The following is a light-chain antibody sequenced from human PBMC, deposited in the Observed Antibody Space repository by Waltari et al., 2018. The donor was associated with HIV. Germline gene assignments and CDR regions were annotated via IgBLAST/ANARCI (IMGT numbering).Light chain of an antibody. Sequence: QLVLTQSPSASASLGASVKLTCTLSSGHSRYAIAWHQQQPEKGPRYLMKLNSDGSHSKGDGIPDRFSGSSSGAERYLTISSLQSDDEADYYCQTWGTGMVFGGGTKLTVL. J-gene: IGLJ2*01. CDR3: QTWGTGMV. CDR2: LNSDGSH. V-gene: IGLV4-69*01. CDR1: SGHSRYA.